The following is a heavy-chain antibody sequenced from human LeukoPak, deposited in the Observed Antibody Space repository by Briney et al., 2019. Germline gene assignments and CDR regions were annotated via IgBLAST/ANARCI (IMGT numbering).Heavy chain of an antibody. CDR2: IYYSGST. D-gene: IGHD2-21*01. V-gene: IGHV4-59*08. Sequence: SENLSLTCTVSGGSISSYYWSWIRQPPGKGLEWIGYIYYSGSTNYNPSLKSRVTISVDTSKNQFSLKLSSVTAADTAVYYCARHVGVTTFDYWGQGTLVTVSS. CDR3: ARHVGVTTFDY. J-gene: IGHJ4*02. CDR1: GGSISSYY.